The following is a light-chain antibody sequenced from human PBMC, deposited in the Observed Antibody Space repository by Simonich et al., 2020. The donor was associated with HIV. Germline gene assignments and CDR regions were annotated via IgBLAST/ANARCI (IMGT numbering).Light chain of an antibody. CDR3: QQYNNWPLT. V-gene: IGKV3-15*01. Sequence: EIVMTQSPATLSVSPGERATLPCRASPGVGSNLAWYQQKPGQAPRLLIYGTSTRATGIPARFSGSGSGTEFTLTISSMQSEDFAVYYCQQYNNWPLTFGGGTKVEIK. CDR2: GTS. J-gene: IGKJ4*01. CDR1: PGVGSN.